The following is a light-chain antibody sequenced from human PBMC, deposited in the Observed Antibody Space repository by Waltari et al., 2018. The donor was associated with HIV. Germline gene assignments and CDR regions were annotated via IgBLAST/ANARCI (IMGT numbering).Light chain of an antibody. Sequence: QSALTQPASVSGSPGQSITIACPGTRSDVGSYDFVSWYPQHPGKPHNLMSFQVSKRPSGVSDRFSGSKSGDVVSLTSAGLQAEDEADYYCCSDVGTYVFGTGTKVTVL. V-gene: IGLV2-23*02. CDR1: RSDVGSYDF. CDR3: CSDVGTYV. J-gene: IGLJ1*01. CDR2: QVS.